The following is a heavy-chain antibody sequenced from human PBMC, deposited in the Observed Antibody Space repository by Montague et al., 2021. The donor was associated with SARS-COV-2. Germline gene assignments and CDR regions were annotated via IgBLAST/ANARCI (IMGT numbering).Heavy chain of an antibody. J-gene: IGHJ4*02. CDR1: GFSISSGFY. CDR3: ARHRGFGALWALDY. CDR2: VYHSGYT. Sequence: SETLSLTCSVSGFSISSGFYWAWIRQSPGKGQERIGTVYHSGYTHYNPSLKGRVTVSIDTSKNQFSLTVTSVTAADTAVYYCARHRGFGALWALDYWGQGTLVAVSS. V-gene: IGHV4-38-2*01. D-gene: IGHD3-10*01.